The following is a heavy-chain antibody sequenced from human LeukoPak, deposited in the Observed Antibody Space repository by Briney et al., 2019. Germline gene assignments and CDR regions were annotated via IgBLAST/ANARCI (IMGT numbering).Heavy chain of an antibody. Sequence: GGSLSLSCAASGFTFEDYGMGLVRQAPGKGLEWVSGINWNGGSTGYADSVKGRFTISRDNAKNSLYLPMNSLRAEDTALYYCAREGAVAGNFYYFDYWGQGTLVTVSS. CDR2: INWNGGST. CDR1: GFTFEDYG. D-gene: IGHD6-19*01. V-gene: IGHV3-20*04. J-gene: IGHJ4*02. CDR3: AREGAVAGNFYYFDY.